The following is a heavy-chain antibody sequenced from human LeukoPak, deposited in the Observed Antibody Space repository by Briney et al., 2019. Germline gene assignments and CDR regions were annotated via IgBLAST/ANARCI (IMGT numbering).Heavy chain of an antibody. D-gene: IGHD2-2*01. CDR2: IIPIFGTA. V-gene: IGHV1-69*01. J-gene: IGHJ5*02. CDR3: ARDGDPIVVVPAALEP. Sequence: ASVKVSCKASGGTFSSYAISWVRQAPGQGLEWMGGIIPIFGTANYAQKFQGRVTITADESTGTAYMELSSLRSEDTAVYYCARDGDPIVVVPAALEPWGQGTLVTVSS. CDR1: GGTFSSYA.